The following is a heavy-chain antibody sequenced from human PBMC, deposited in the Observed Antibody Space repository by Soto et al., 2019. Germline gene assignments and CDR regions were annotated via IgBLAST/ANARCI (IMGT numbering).Heavy chain of an antibody. D-gene: IGHD2-15*01. J-gene: IGHJ6*02. CDR1: GYTFSTSG. V-gene: IGHV1-18*01. CDR2: ISTYNGDT. Sequence: QVQLVQSGAEVRKPGASVKVSCKASGYTFSTSGMSWLRQAPGQGLEWMGWISTYNGDTNDAPKFQDRVTMTSDTYTSTVYMELRSLRSDATALYYCARAGAAPYYYYGMDVWGQGTRVTVSS. CDR3: ARAGAAPYYYYGMDV.